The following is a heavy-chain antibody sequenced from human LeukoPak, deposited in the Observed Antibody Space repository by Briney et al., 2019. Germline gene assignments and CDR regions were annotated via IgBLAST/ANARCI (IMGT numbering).Heavy chain of an antibody. J-gene: IGHJ4*02. CDR2: ISTSSSYI. CDR1: GFTFSSYS. CDR3: ARQGSGYYKTFDY. D-gene: IGHD3-22*01. V-gene: IGHV3-21*01. Sequence: GGSLRLSCAASGFTFSSYSMNWVRQAPGKGLEWVSFISTSSSYIHNADSVKGRFTISRDNAENSLYLQMNSLRAEDTAVYYCARQGSGYYKTFDYWGQGTLVTVSS.